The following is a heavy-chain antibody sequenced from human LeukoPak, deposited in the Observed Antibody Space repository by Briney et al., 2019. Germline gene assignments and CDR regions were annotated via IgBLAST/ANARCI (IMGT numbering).Heavy chain of an antibody. CDR3: ARDPTHDPKARGVADY. Sequence: GASVKVSCKASGYSFTSYGISWVRQAPGQGLEWMGWISTYNANTNYALKLQGRVTLTTDTSTSTAYMELKSLRSDDTAVYYCARDPTHDPKARGVADYWGQGTLVTVSS. CDR2: ISTYNANT. D-gene: IGHD3-10*01. CDR1: GYSFTSYG. J-gene: IGHJ4*02. V-gene: IGHV1-18*01.